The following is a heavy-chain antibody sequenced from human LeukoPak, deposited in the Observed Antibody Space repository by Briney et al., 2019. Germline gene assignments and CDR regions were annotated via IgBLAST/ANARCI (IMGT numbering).Heavy chain of an antibody. D-gene: IGHD6-19*01. J-gene: IGHJ4*02. CDR3: ASTRRAAVAGRFDS. V-gene: IGHV4-4*09. CDR2: IYHSGNT. Sequence: PSETLSLTCNVSGASMSSNYWSWIRQPPGKGLEWIGYIYHSGNTNYSPSLESRVTMSVDESKNQFSLRVHFVSAADTAVYYCASTRRAAVAGRFDSWGQGALVTVSS. CDR1: GASMSSNY.